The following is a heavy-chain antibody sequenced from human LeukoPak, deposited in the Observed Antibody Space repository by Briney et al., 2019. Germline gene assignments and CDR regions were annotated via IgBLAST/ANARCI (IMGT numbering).Heavy chain of an antibody. J-gene: IGHJ3*02. D-gene: IGHD6-6*01. CDR3: ARWPSSIAARGDAFDI. CDR1: GGTFSSYA. CDR2: IIPILGTA. Sequence: SVKVSCKASGGTFSSYAISWVRQAPGQGLEWMGGIIPILGTANYAQKFQGRVTITTDESTSTAYMELSSLRSEDTAVYYCARWPSSIAARGDAFDIWGQGTMVTVSS. V-gene: IGHV1-69*05.